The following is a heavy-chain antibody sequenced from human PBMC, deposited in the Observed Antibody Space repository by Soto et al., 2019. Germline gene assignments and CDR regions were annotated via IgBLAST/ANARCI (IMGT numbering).Heavy chain of an antibody. J-gene: IGHJ4*02. Sequence: EVQLLESGGGLVQPGGSLRLSCAASGFTFSTYAMSWVRQAPRKGLEWVSAISGNGGDYTYYADSVKGRFTISRDNSKNTLYLQMNSLRSEDTAVYYCVPLCRYCSTTTPSWGQGTLVTVSS. V-gene: IGHV3-23*01. CDR1: GFTFSTYA. D-gene: IGHD2-2*01. CDR3: VPLCRYCSTTTPS. CDR2: ISGNGGDYT.